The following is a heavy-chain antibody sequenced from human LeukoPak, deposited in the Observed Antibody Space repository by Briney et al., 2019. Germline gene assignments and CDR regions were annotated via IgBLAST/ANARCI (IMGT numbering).Heavy chain of an antibody. V-gene: IGHV3-7*03. Sequence: GGSLRLSCVASGFTFSSYWMSWVRQAPGKGLEWVANIKQDGSTKYYVDSVKGRFTISRDNAKNSLYLQMNSLRAEDTAVYYCARDDPGIAAAGGLYWGQGTLVTVSS. J-gene: IGHJ4*02. CDR3: ARDDPGIAAAGGLY. CDR1: GFTFSSYW. D-gene: IGHD6-13*01. CDR2: IKQDGSTK.